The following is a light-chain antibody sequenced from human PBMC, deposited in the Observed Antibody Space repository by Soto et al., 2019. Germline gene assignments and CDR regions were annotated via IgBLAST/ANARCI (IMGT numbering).Light chain of an antibody. J-gene: IGLJ1*01. V-gene: IGLV1-40*01. CDR3: QSYDSSLSGYV. CDR2: GNS. Sequence: QAVVTQPPSVSGAQGQRVTISCTGSSSNIGAGYDVHWYQQLPGTAPKLLIYGNSNRPSGVPDRFSGSKSGTSASLAITGLQAEDEADYYCQSYDSSLSGYVFGTGTKLTVL. CDR1: SSNIGAGYD.